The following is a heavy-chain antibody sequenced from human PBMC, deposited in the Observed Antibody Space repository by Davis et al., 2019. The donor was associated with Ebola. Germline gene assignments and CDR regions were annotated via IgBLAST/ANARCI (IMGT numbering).Heavy chain of an antibody. CDR3: ARLWGLGGYDSSGDFDY. CDR2: INSDGSSS. CDR1: GFTFDDYA. D-gene: IGHD5-12*01. V-gene: IGHV3-74*03. J-gene: IGHJ4*02. Sequence: GESLKISCAASGFTFDDYAMHWVRQTPGKGLMWVSRINSDGSSSTREYADSVKGRFTISRDNSKNTVYLQMNSLRAEDTAIYYCARLWGLGGYDSSGDFDYWGQGTLVNVSS.